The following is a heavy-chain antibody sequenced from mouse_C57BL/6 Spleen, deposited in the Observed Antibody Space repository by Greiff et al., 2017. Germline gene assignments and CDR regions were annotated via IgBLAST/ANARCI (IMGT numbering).Heavy chain of an antibody. Sequence: VQLKESGPGLVKPSQSLSLTCSVTGYSITSGYYWNWIRQFPGNKLEWMGYISYDGSNNYNPSLKNRISITRDTSKNQFFLKLNSVTTEDTATYYCARGRITTVVLDYWGQGTTLTVSS. V-gene: IGHV3-6*01. D-gene: IGHD1-1*01. CDR3: ARGRITTVVLDY. CDR1: GYSITSGYY. J-gene: IGHJ2*01. CDR2: ISYDGSN.